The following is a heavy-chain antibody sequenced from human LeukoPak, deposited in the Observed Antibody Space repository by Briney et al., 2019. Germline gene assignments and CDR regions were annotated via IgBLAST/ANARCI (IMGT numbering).Heavy chain of an antibody. CDR1: GFTFSSYG. CDR3: AKSLVRGVYGMDV. V-gene: IGHV3-30*18. D-gene: IGHD3-10*01. J-gene: IGHJ6*04. Sequence: GSLRLSCAASGFTFSSYGMHWVRQAPGKGLEWVAVISYDGSNKYYADSVKGRFTISRDNSKNTLYLQMNSLRAEDTAVYYCAKSLVRGVYGMDVWGKGTTVTVSS. CDR2: ISYDGSNK.